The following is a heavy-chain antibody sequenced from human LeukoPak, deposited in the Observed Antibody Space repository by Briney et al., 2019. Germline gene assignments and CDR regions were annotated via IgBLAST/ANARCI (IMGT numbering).Heavy chain of an antibody. Sequence: GESLKISCKGSGYSFTSYWIGWVRQMPGKGLEWMGVIYPGDSDTRYSPPFRGQVTISADKSSSTAYLQWSSLKASDTAMYYCARAYYDGSGYYYLYFDYWGQGTLVTVSS. V-gene: IGHV5-51*01. CDR1: GYSFTSYW. CDR2: IYPGDSDT. J-gene: IGHJ4*02. CDR3: ARAYYDGSGYYYLYFDY. D-gene: IGHD3-22*01.